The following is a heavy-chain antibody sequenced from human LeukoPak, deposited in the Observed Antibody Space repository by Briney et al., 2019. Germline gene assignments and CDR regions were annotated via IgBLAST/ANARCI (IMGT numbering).Heavy chain of an antibody. V-gene: IGHV4-59*08. Sequence: SETLSLTCTVSGGSISSYDWSWIRQPPGKGLEWIGYIYYSGSTNYNPSLKSRVTISAHTSKNQFSLKLTSVTAADTAVYYCARHERGAEKFDYSGQGSLVTVSS. J-gene: IGHJ4*02. CDR1: GGSISSYD. D-gene: IGHD1-1*01. CDR2: IYYSGST. CDR3: ARHERGAEKFDY.